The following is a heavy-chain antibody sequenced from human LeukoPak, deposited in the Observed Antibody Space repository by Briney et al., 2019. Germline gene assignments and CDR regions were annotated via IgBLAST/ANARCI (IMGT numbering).Heavy chain of an antibody. CDR1: GFPLNNYA. D-gene: IGHD2-15*01. Sequence: GGSLRLSCAASGFPLNNYAILWVRQAPGKGLECVLAISASGSTYYADSVKGHFTISRDNSRNTLYLQMNSLRAEDTAVYYCARSGVAATPRTSDCWGQGTLVTVSS. CDR2: ISASGST. CDR3: ARSGVAATPRTSDC. V-gene: IGHV3-23*01. J-gene: IGHJ4*02.